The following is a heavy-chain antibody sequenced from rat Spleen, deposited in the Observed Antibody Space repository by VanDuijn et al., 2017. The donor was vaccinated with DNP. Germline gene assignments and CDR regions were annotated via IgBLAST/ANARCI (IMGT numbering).Heavy chain of an antibody. Sequence: EVQLVESGGGVVQPGKSLKLSCAASGFTFSDSAMAWVRQSPKMGLDWIATIIYDGSRTYYRDSVRGRFTITRDNSKSTLYLQMDSLRPEDTASYYCVIHTSYFDYWGQGVLVTVSS. J-gene: IGHJ2*01. CDR1: GFTFSDSA. V-gene: IGHV5S10*01. CDR2: IIYDGSRT. CDR3: VIHTSYFDY.